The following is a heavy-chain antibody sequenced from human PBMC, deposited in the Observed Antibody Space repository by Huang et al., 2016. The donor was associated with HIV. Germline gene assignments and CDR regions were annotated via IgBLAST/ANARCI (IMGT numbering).Heavy chain of an antibody. CDR1: GGSMSSYY. CDR2: IYYSGST. J-gene: IGHJ5*02. D-gene: IGHD6-6*01. V-gene: IGHV4-59*01. Sequence: QVQLQESGPGLVKPSETLSLTCTVSGGSMSSYYWSCVRQPPGKGLEWIGYIYYSGSTYYHPSLKSRVTISVDTSKNQFSLRLSSVTAADTAVYYCASASIAARRWFDPWGQGSLVTVSS. CDR3: ASASIAARRWFDP.